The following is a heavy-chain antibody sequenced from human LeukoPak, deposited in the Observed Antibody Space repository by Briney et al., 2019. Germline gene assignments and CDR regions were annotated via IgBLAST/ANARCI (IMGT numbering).Heavy chain of an antibody. CDR1: GFTFSSYA. Sequence: GGSLRLSCAASGFTFSSYAMSWVRQAPGKGLEWVAVIWYDGSNKYYADSVKGRFTISRDNSKNTLYLQMNSLRAEDTAVYYCARDLADYYGSGSYYHYGMDVWGQGTTVTVSS. CDR2: IWYDGSNK. CDR3: ARDLADYYGSGSYYHYGMDV. J-gene: IGHJ6*02. D-gene: IGHD3-10*01. V-gene: IGHV3-33*08.